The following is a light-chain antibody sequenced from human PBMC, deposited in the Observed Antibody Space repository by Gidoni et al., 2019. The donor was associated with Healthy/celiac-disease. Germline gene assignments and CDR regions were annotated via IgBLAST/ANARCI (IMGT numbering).Light chain of an antibody. CDR3: SSYTSSSTLGV. CDR2: DVS. Sequence: QSALTQPASVSGSPGPSITISCTGTSSDVGGYNYVSCYQQHPGKAPKLMIYDVSNRPSGFSNRFSGSKSGNTASLTISGLQAEDEADYYCSSYTSSSTLGVFGTGTKVTVL. J-gene: IGLJ1*01. V-gene: IGLV2-14*01. CDR1: SSDVGGYNY.